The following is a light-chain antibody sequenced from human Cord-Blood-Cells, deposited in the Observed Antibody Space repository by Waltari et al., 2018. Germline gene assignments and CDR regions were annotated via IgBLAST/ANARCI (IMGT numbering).Light chain of an antibody. CDR1: QSVSSSY. CDR2: GAS. CDR3: QQYGSSPYT. V-gene: IGKV3-20*01. Sequence: IVSTQSPVTLSLSPGERATLPGRASQSVSSSYLAWYQQKPGQAPRLLSYGASSRASGIPDRFSGSGSGTDFTLTISRLEPEDVAVYYCQQYGSSPYTFGQGTKLEIK. J-gene: IGKJ2*01.